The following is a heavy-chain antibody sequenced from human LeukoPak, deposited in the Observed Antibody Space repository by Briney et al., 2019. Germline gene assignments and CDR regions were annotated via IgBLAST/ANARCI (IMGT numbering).Heavy chain of an antibody. CDR3: AKGGPSGSYYWFFDY. D-gene: IGHD1-26*01. V-gene: IGHV3-7*03. J-gene: IGHJ4*02. CDR1: GFTFSSYW. CDR2: IKQDGSEK. Sequence: PGGSLRLSCAASGFTFSSYWMSWVRQAPGKGLEWVANIKQDGSEKYYVDSVKGRFTISRDNSKNTLYLQMNSLRAEDTAVYYCAKGGPSGSYYWFFDYWGQGTLVTVSS.